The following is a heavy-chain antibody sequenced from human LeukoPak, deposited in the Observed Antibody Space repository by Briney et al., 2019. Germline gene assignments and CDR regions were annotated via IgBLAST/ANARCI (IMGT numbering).Heavy chain of an antibody. Sequence: ASVKVSCEGSGYTFTSYDISWVRQAPGQGLEWVGWVSTYNGNTNYAHKLQGRVTMTTDTSTSTAYMEVRSLRSDDTAVYYCARVRADYSYGSELFDYWGQGTLVTVSS. CDR2: VSTYNGNT. CDR3: ARVRADYSYGSELFDY. D-gene: IGHD5-18*01. V-gene: IGHV1-18*01. J-gene: IGHJ4*02. CDR1: GYTFTSYD.